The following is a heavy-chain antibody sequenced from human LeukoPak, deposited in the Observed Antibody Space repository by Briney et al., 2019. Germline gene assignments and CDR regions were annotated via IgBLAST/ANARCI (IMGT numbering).Heavy chain of an antibody. Sequence: SETLSLTCTVSGGSISSYYWSWIRQPPGKGLEWIGYIYYSGSTDYNPSLKSRVTISVDTSKNQFSLRLSSVTAADTAVYFCASIGTTVTTFDYWGQGTLVTVSS. CDR2: IYYSGST. J-gene: IGHJ4*02. V-gene: IGHV4-59*01. CDR1: GGSISSYY. CDR3: ASIGTTVTTFDY. D-gene: IGHD4-17*01.